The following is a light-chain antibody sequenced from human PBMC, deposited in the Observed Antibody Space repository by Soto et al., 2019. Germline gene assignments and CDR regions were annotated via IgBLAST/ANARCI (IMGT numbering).Light chain of an antibody. CDR2: GAS. CDR3: QQYGGSPYT. J-gene: IGKJ2*01. CDR1: QSVRSNY. V-gene: IGKV3-20*01. Sequence: EIVLTQSPGTLSLSPGERATLSCRASQSVRSNYLAWYQQKPGQAPRLLIYGASSRATGIPDRISGTGSWPDFTLTISRLEPEDFAVYYCQQYGGSPYTFGQGTKLEIK.